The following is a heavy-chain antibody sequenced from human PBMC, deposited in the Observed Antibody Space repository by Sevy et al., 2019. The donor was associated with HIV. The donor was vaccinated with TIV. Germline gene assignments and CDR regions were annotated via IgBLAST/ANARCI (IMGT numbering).Heavy chain of an antibody. J-gene: IGHJ5*02. CDR2: IYHSGST. Sequence: QSQTLSLTCAVSGYSISSGYYWGWIRQPPGKGLEWIGSIYHSGSTYYNPSLKSRVTISVDTSKNQFSLKLSSVTAADTAVYYCARADPIVVVPAAKGGWFDPWGQGTLVTVSS. CDR3: ARADPIVVVPAAKGGWFDP. CDR1: GYSISSGYY. D-gene: IGHD2-2*01. V-gene: IGHV4-38-2*01.